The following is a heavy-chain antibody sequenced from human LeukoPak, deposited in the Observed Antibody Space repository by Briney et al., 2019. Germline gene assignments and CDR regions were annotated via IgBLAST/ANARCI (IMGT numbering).Heavy chain of an antibody. CDR3: ARVKGYSYGYFPFDY. J-gene: IGHJ4*02. CDR2: INPNSGGT. Sequence: ASVKVSCKASGYTFTGYYMHWVRQAPGQGLEWMGWINPNSGGTNYAQKFQGRVTMTRDTSISTAYMELSRLRSDDTAVYYCARVKGYSYGYFPFDYWGQGTLVTVSS. D-gene: IGHD5-18*01. CDR1: GYTFTGYY. V-gene: IGHV1-2*02.